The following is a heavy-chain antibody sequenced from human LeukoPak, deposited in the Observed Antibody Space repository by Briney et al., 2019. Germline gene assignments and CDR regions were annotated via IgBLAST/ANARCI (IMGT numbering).Heavy chain of an antibody. V-gene: IGHV3-66*02. D-gene: IGHD3-10*01. CDR1: GFTDSSHY. Sequence: PRGPLKLSCAASGFTDSSHYMRWHRHAPVKGLERLPHIYSGGSTYYADSVKGRFTISRDNSKNMLYLQMNSLRAEDTAVYYCARGRSYYNVDDGFDIWGQGTMVTVSS. J-gene: IGHJ3*02. CDR2: IYSGGST. CDR3: ARGRSYYNVDDGFDI.